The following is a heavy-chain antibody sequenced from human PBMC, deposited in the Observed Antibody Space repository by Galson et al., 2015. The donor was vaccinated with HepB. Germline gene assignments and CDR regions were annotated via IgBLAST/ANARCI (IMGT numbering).Heavy chain of an antibody. Sequence: SLRLSCAASGFSFSRYWMSWVRQAPGKGLEWVANIKQDGSEKYYVDSVRGRFTSSRDNAKDSLYLQMNSLRAEDTAVYYCARGPGEWFGELPNWFDPWGQGTLVTVSS. CDR3: ARGPGEWFGELPNWFDP. D-gene: IGHD3-10*01. CDR1: GFSFSRYW. CDR2: IKQDGSEK. J-gene: IGHJ5*02. V-gene: IGHV3-7*03.